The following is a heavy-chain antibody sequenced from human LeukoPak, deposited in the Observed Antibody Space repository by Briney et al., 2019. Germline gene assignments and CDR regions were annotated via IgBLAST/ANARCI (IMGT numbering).Heavy chain of an antibody. CDR3: AREYASLGFDI. CDR1: GFTFDDRG. CDR2: INWNGGST. V-gene: IGHV3-20*04. Sequence: PGGSLRLSCAASGFTFDDRGMSWVRQAPRKGLEWVSGINWNGGSTAYADSVKGRFTISRDNAKKSLYMQMNSLRDEDTALYYCAREYASLGFDIWGQGTRVTVSS. J-gene: IGHJ3*02. D-gene: IGHD7-27*01.